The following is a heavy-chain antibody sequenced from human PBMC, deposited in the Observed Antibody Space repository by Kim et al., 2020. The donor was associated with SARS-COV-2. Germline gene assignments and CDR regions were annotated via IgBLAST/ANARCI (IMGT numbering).Heavy chain of an antibody. CDR3: ARRNSAFHLDY. D-gene: IGHD3-3*02. J-gene: IGHJ4*02. V-gene: IGHV3-23*01. CDR1: GFTFSNYG. CDR2: ISGSGDLT. Sequence: GGSLRLSCAASGFTFSNYGMTWVRQAPEKGLEWVSAISGSGDLTYYADSLKGRFTISRDNSKNTLYLQLFALRAEDTAVYYCARRNSAFHLDYWGQGTQATVSS.